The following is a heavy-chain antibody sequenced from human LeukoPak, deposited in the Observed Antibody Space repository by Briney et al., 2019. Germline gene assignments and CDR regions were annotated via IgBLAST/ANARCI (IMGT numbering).Heavy chain of an antibody. CDR2: ISGSGGNT. V-gene: IGHV3-23*01. Sequence: GGSLRLSCAASGFTFSSYGMSWVRQAPGKGLEWVSGISGSGGNTYYADSVKGRFTISRDNSKHTLYLQMNSLRAEDTAVYYCAKAVSCSCTSGYRSYGMDVWGQGTTVTVSS. CDR1: GFTFSSYG. D-gene: IGHD2-2*02. J-gene: IGHJ6*02. CDR3: AKAVSCSCTSGYRSYGMDV.